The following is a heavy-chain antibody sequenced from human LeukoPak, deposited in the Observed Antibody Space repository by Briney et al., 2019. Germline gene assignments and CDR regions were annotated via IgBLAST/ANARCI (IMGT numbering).Heavy chain of an antibody. D-gene: IGHD3-10*01. CDR1: GFIFSSYW. J-gene: IGHJ4*02. CDR3: ARGSQGSFDY. CDR2: IKPDGSEK. V-gene: IGHV3-7*05. Sequence: GGSLRLSCAASGFIFSSYWMNWVRQAPGKGMEWVAIIKPDGSEKYYVDSVRGRFTISRDNAKYSLYLQMSRLRAEDTAVYYCARGSQGSFDYWGQGTLVTVSS.